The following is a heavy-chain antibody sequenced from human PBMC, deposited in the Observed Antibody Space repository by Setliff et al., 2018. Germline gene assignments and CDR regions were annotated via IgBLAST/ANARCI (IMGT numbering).Heavy chain of an antibody. V-gene: IGHV4-61*02. CDR3: AREQWLDPPGYYYMDV. J-gene: IGHJ6*03. CDR1: GGSISSGSYY. Sequence: SETLSLTCTVSGGSISSGSYYWSWIRQPAGEGLEWIGRIYPSGSTNYNPSLKSRVTISVDTSKNQFSLKLTSVTAADTAVHYCAREQWLDPPGYYYMDVWAKGTTVTVSS. CDR2: IYPSGST. D-gene: IGHD6-19*01.